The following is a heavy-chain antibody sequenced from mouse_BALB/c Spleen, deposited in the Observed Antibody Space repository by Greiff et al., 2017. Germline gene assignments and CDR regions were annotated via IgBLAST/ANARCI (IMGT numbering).Heavy chain of an antibody. Sequence: EVQVVESGGGLVKPGGSLKLSCAASGFTFSSYAMSWVRQTPEKRLEWVATISSGGSYTYYPDSVKGRFTISRDNAKNTLYLQMSSLRSEDTAMYYCASPPNWAWFAYWGQGTLVTVSA. CDR2: ISSGGSYT. J-gene: IGHJ3*01. CDR3: ASPPNWAWFAY. CDR1: GFTFSSYA. D-gene: IGHD4-1*01. V-gene: IGHV5-9-3*01.